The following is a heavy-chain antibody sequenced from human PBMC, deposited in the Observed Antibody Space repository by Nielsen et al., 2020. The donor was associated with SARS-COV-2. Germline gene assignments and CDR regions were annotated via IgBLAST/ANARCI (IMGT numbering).Heavy chain of an antibody. J-gene: IGHJ4*02. D-gene: IGHD2-2*01. CDR2: IRSKAYGGTT. V-gene: IGHV3-49*03. Sequence: GESLKISCTASGFTFGDYAMSWFRQAPGKGLEWVGFIRSKAYGGTTEYASSVKGRFTISRDDSKSIAYLQMNSRKTEATAVYYCTRDFRGYCSSTSCLWGQGTLVTVSS. CDR1: GFTFGDYA. CDR3: TRDFRGYCSSTSCL.